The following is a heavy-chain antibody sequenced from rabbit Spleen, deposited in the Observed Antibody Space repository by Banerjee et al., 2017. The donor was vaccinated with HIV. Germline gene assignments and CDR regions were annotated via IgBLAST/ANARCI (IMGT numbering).Heavy chain of an antibody. Sequence: QEQLVESGGDLVKPGASLTLTCTASGVSFSSSSYMCWVRQAPGKGLEWIACIDTGSSGFTYFATWAKGRFTCSKTSSTTVTLQMTSLTAADTATYFCARDLDGVIGWNFGWWGQGTLVTVS. CDR2: IDTGSSGFT. D-gene: IGHD4-1*01. CDR3: ARDLDGVIGWNFGW. CDR1: GVSFSSSSY. J-gene: IGHJ6*01. V-gene: IGHV1S45*01.